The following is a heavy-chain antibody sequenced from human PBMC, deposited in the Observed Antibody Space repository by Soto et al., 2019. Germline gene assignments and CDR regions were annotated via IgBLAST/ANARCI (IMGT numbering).Heavy chain of an antibody. CDR1: GFTFSSYA. V-gene: IGHV3-15*01. D-gene: IGHD3-22*01. J-gene: IGHJ6*02. CDR2: IKSKTDGGTT. Sequence: GGSLRLSCAASGFTFSSYAMRWVRQAPGKGLEWVGRIKSKTDGGTTDYAAPVKGRFTISRDDSENTLYLQMNSLKTEDTAVYYCTTLGHYYDSSPLDVWGQGTTVTVSS. CDR3: TTLGHYYDSSPLDV.